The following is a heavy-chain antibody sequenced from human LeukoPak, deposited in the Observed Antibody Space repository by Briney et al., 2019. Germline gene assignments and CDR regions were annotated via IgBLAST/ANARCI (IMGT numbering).Heavy chain of an antibody. CDR2: IGSDNKS. J-gene: IGHJ6*02. Sequence: RGGSVRLPCEVSGFPLSAYAVPWVRQAPGKGLEWVSCIGSDNKSHYSESVKGRFAISRDNSKSIVFLQLNSLRAEDTALYYCARDPHYYEAIDVWGQGTTVYVSS. CDR1: GFPLSAYA. D-gene: IGHD3-22*01. CDR3: ARDPHYYEAIDV. V-gene: IGHV3-23*01.